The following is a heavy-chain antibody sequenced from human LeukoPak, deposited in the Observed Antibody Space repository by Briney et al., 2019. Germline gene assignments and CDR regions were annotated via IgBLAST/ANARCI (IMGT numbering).Heavy chain of an antibody. J-gene: IGHJ4*02. CDR2: IKQDGSET. Sequence: GGSLRLSCAASGFTFNYYWMSWVRQAPGKGLEWVANIKQDGSETYYVDSVKGRFTISRDNSKNTLYLQMNSLRAEDTAVYYCASLASAEVVTPPDYWGQGTLVTVSS. CDR1: GFTFNYYW. V-gene: IGHV3-7*03. CDR3: ASLASAEVVTPPDY. D-gene: IGHD4-23*01.